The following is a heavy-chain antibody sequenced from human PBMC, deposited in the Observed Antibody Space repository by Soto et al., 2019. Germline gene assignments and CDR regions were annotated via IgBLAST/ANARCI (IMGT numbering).Heavy chain of an antibody. J-gene: IGHJ5*02. D-gene: IGHD2-2*01. CDR1: GYTFTGCY. CDR2: INPNSGAS. Sequence: ASVKVSCKASGYTFTGCYIHRVRQALGQGLEWVGGINPNSGASNYAQKFQGRVTMTRDTSISTAYMELSSLRSDDTAVYYCARYCSSTSCQFDPWGQGTLVTVSS. V-gene: IGHV1-2*02. CDR3: ARYCSSTSCQFDP.